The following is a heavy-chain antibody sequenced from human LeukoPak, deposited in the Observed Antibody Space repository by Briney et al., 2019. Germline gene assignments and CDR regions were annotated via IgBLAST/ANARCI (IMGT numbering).Heavy chain of an antibody. D-gene: IGHD3-22*01. CDR1: GGSISSSSYY. J-gene: IGHJ3*02. V-gene: IGHV4-39*01. Sequence: SETLPLTCTVSGGSISSSSYYWGWTRQPPGKGLEWIGSIYYSGSTYYNPSLKSRVTISVDTSKNQFSLKLSSVTAADTAVYYCARHPDYYDSSGYYYPDAFDIWGQGTMVTVSS. CDR3: ARHPDYYDSSGYYYPDAFDI. CDR2: IYYSGST.